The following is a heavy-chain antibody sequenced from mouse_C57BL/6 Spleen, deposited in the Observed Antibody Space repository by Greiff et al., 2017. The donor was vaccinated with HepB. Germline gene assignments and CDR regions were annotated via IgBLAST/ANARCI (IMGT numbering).Heavy chain of an antibody. CDR2: INPYNGGT. CDR1: GYTFTDYY. Sequence: VQLQQSGPVLVKPGASVKMSCKASGYTFTDYYMNWVKQSHGKSLEWIGVINPYNGGTSYNQKFKGKATLTVDKSSSTAYMELNSLTSEDSAVYYCARSTMVTTYFDYWGQGTTLTVSS. D-gene: IGHD2-2*01. V-gene: IGHV1-19*01. CDR3: ARSTMVTTYFDY. J-gene: IGHJ2*01.